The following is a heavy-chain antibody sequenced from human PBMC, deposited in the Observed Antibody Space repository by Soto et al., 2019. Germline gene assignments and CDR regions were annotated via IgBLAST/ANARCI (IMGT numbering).Heavy chain of an antibody. CDR2: ISAYNGNT. V-gene: IGHV1-18*04. Sequence: QVQLVQSGAEVKKPGASVKVSCKASGYTFTSYGFTWVRQAPGQGLEWMGWISAYNGNTNYAQKLQGRVTMTTDTSTSTAYMELRSLRSDDTAVYYCARGGHCTNGVCYSAPHAFDIWGQGTKVTVSS. D-gene: IGHD2-8*01. CDR1: GYTFTSYG. CDR3: ARGGHCTNGVCYSAPHAFDI. J-gene: IGHJ3*02.